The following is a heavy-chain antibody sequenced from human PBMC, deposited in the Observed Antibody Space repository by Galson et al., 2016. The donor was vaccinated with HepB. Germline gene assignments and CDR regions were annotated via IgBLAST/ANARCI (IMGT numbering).Heavy chain of an antibody. CDR2: VSYSGIT. CDR1: GAYVSSSPCW. Sequence: SETLSLTCTVSGAYVSSSPCWWGWIRQPPGKGLGWLASVSYSGITDYKPSLRGRVTISTDTSKNRFSLRLSSVTAADTAIYYCARTLTPTNQYFFNSWGQGTLVTVSS. V-gene: IGHV4-39*01. CDR3: ARTLTPTNQYFFNS. J-gene: IGHJ4*02. D-gene: IGHD2-15*01.